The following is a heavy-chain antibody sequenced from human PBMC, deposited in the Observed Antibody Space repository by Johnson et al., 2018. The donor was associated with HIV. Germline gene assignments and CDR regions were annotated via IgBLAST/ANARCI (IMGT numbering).Heavy chain of an antibody. CDR2: IRYDGSNK. V-gene: IGHV3-30*02. CDR1: GFTFSSYG. D-gene: IGHD4/OR15-4a*01. Sequence: QVQLVESGGGVVQPGGSLRLSCAASGFTFSSYGMHWVRQAPGKGLEWVAFIRYDGSNKYYADSVKGRVTISRENSQNTLYLQMNSLRAEDTAVYYCASQGAPACESGGQGTMVTVSS. J-gene: IGHJ3*02. CDR3: ASQGAPACES.